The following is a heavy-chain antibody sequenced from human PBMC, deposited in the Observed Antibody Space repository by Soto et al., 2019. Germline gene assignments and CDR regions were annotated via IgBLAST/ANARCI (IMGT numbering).Heavy chain of an antibody. CDR3: ASQDYDKSVYYFDY. CDR1: VGSVSSQY. J-gene: IGHJ4*02. V-gene: IGHV4-4*07. D-gene: IGHD3-22*01. Sequence: SSETLIFSCTFSVGSVSSQYWSWIRQPAGKGLEWIGRIYNGGIPLIHPSLESRVALLLDTSKNQFSLTLSSVTAAYTSTYYCASQDYDKSVYYFDYWGRGTLVTVSS. CDR2: IYNGGIP.